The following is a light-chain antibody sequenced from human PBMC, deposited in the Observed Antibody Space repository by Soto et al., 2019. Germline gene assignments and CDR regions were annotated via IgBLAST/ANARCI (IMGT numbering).Light chain of an antibody. CDR1: QSISSW. CDR2: DAS. J-gene: IGKJ5*01. CDR3: QQYNSYSP. V-gene: IGKV1-5*01. Sequence: DIPMTQSPSILSASSGDRVTITCRASQSISSWLAWYQQKPGKAPKLLIYDASSSESGVPSRFSGSGSGTEFTLTISSLQPDDFATYYCQQYNSYSPFGQGTRLEI.